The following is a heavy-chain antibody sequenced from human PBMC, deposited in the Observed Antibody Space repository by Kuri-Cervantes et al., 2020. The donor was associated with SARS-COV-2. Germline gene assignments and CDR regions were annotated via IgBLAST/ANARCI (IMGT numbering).Heavy chain of an antibody. V-gene: IGHV3-23*01. D-gene: IGHD2-15*01. J-gene: IGHJ1*01. Sequence: GGSLRLSCAASGFTFSSYAISWVRQAPGKGLEWVSAISGSGGRTYYADTVKGRFTISRGNSKNTLYLQMNSLRAEDTAVYYCAKWGGYCSGGSCSLPFQHWGQGTLVTVSS. CDR2: ISGSGGRT. CDR3: AKWGGYCSGGSCSLPFQH. CDR1: GFTFSSYA.